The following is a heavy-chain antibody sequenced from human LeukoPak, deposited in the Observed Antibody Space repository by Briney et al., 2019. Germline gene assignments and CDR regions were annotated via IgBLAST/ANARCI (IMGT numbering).Heavy chain of an antibody. V-gene: IGHV4-59*01. CDR2: IYYSRST. CDR3: SSRDYDDSSGYSGGGFYP. CDR1: GGSISRYY. Sequence: PSESLSLTCTVPGGSISRYYWSWIRPPPGKGLGWVGYIYYSRSTNYYASLVNRVTITVGASKNQFSLKLISVTAADAAVYYCSSRDYDDSSGYSGGGFYPWGHGILVT. J-gene: IGHJ5*02. D-gene: IGHD3-22*01.